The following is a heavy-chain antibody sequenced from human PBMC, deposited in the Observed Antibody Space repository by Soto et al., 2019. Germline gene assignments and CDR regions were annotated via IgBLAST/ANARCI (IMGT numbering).Heavy chain of an antibody. Sequence: ASVKVSCKASGYTFTSYAMHWVRQAPGQRLEWMGWINAGNGNTKYSQKFQGRVTITRDTSASTAYMELSSLRFEDTAVYYCARENYYYYGMDVWGQGTTVTVSS. CDR3: ARENYYYYGMDV. CDR1: GYTFTSYA. CDR2: INAGNGNT. J-gene: IGHJ6*02. V-gene: IGHV1-3*01.